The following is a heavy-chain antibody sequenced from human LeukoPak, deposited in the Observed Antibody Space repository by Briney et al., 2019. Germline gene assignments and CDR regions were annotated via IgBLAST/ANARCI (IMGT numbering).Heavy chain of an antibody. CDR2: IYPGDSDT. Sequence: GESLQISCQGSGYSFTSYWIGWVRPMPGKGLEWMGIIYPGDSDTRYSPSFQGQVTISAAKSISTAYLQWSSLKASDTAMYYCARHLAYCGGDCYSDYWGQGTLVTVSS. V-gene: IGHV5-51*01. CDR1: GYSFTSYW. D-gene: IGHD2-21*02. J-gene: IGHJ4*02. CDR3: ARHLAYCGGDCYSDY.